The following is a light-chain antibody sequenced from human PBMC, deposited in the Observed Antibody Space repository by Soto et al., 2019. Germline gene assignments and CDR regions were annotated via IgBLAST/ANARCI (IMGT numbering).Light chain of an antibody. CDR2: DGS. J-gene: IGKJ1*01. Sequence: DIQMTQSPSTLSASVGDRVTITFRASQSISNWLAWYQQKPGKAPNLLIFDGSSLESGVPSRFSSSGSGTQFTLTISSLQPDDFATYYCQQYNTYWTFGQGTKVDI. V-gene: IGKV1-5*01. CDR1: QSISNW. CDR3: QQYNTYWT.